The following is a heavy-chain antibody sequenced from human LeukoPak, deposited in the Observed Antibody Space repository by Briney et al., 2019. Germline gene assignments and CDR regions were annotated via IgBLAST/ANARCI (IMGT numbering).Heavy chain of an antibody. Sequence: GESLKISCKGSGYRFPSYWIGWVRQMPGKGLEWMGIIYPGDSDTRYSPSFQGQVTISADKSISTAYLQWSSLKASDTAMYYCARRRDLYSGSYYPFDYWGQGTLVTVSS. V-gene: IGHV5-51*01. D-gene: IGHD1-26*01. J-gene: IGHJ4*02. CDR1: GYRFPSYW. CDR3: ARRRDLYSGSYYPFDY. CDR2: IYPGDSDT.